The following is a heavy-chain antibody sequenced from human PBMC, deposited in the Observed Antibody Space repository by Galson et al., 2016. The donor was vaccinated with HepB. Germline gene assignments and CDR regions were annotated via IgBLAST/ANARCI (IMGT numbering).Heavy chain of an antibody. V-gene: IGHV3-21*01. Sequence: SLRLSCAASGFTFSSYSMNWVRQAPGKGLEWVSSISSSSRYIYYADSVKGRFTISRDNAKNSLYLKMNSRRAEAAAVYYCASGYSDGYFDYWGQGTLVTVSS. CDR2: ISSSSRYI. J-gene: IGHJ4*02. CDR1: GFTFSSYS. CDR3: ASGYSDGYFDY. D-gene: IGHD5-18*01.